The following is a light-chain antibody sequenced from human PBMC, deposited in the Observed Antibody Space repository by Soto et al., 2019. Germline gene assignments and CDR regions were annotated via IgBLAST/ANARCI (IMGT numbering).Light chain of an antibody. J-gene: IGKJ1*01. CDR2: AAS. CDR3: QQYGSSPRT. Sequence: DIQMTQSPSSLSAYVGDRVTITCRASQGISTYLNWYQQKPGKAPKLLIYAASSLQSGVPSRFSGSGSETDFTLTISSLQPEDFAVYYCQQYGSSPRTFGQGTKVDIK. CDR1: QGISTY. V-gene: IGKV1-39*01.